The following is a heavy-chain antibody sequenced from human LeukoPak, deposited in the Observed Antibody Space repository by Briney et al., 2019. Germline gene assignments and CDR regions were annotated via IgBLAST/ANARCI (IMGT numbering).Heavy chain of an antibody. V-gene: IGHV3-7*01. CDR2: IKQDGSEK. CDR1: QFTFSSSW. D-gene: IGHD5-12*01. Sequence: PGGSLRLSCAASQFTFSSSWMNWVRQAPGKGLEWVAIIKQDGSEKLYADSVKGRFTISRDNAKNSLYLHINTMRVDDTAIYYCAGGTGWLPDSWGQGTPVTVSS. CDR3: AGGTGWLPDS. J-gene: IGHJ4*02.